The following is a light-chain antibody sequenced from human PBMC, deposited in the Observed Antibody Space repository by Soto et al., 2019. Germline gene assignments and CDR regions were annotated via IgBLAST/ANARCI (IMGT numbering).Light chain of an antibody. Sequence: DIQMTQSPSTLSASVGDRVTITCRASQSISSWLAWYQQRPGKAPKLLIYDASSLESGVPSRFSGSGSGTEFTLTISSLQPDDFAPYYCQQYNSYSVTFGQGTKVDSK. J-gene: IGKJ1*01. CDR1: QSISSW. CDR3: QQYNSYSVT. CDR2: DAS. V-gene: IGKV1-5*01.